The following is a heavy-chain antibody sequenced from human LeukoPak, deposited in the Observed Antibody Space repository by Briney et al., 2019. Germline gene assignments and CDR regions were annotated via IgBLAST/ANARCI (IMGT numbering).Heavy chain of an antibody. D-gene: IGHD1-1*01. V-gene: IGHV4-4*02. CDR2: IYHSGSP. CDR1: GGSISSNNW. J-gene: IGHJ4*02. CDR3: ARVNINNWHSCDY. Sequence: SETLSLTCAVSGGSISSNNWWGWVRQPPGKGLEWIGEIYHSGSPNYNPSLKSRVTISADKSRNHFPLNLSSVTAADTAVYYCARVNINNWHSCDYWGQGTLVTVSS.